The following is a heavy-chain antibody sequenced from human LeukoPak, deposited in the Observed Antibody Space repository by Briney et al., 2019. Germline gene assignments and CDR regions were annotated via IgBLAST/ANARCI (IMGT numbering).Heavy chain of an antibody. CDR2: FDPEDGET. J-gene: IGHJ4*02. Sequence: ASVKVSCKVSGYTLTELSVHWVRQAPGKGLEWMGGFDPEDGETIYAQKFQGRVTMTEDTSTDTAYMELSSLRSEDTAVYYCATGISGWTRSGGFDYWGQGTLVTVSS. V-gene: IGHV1-24*01. D-gene: IGHD6-19*01. CDR1: GYTLTELS. CDR3: ATGISGWTRSGGFDY.